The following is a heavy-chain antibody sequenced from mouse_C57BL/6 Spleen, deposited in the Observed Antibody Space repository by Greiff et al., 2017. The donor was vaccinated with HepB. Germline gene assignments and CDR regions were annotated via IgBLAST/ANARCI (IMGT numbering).Heavy chain of an antibody. CDR3: YDYDGGGFDY. CDR1: GFNIKDDY. D-gene: IGHD2-4*01. V-gene: IGHV14-4*01. CDR2: IDPENGDT. Sequence: EVQLVESGAELVRPGASVKLSCTASGFNIKDDYMHWVKQRPEQGLEWIGWIDPENGDTEYASKFQGKATITADTSSNTAYLQLSSLTSEDTAVYYCYDYDGGGFDYWGQGTTLTVSS. J-gene: IGHJ2*01.